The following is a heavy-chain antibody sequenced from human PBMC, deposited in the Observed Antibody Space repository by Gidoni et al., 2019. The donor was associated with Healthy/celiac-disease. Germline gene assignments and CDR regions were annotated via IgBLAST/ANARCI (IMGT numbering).Heavy chain of an antibody. CDR2: IYYSGST. J-gene: IGHJ6*03. CDR1: GGSISSGDYY. Sequence: QVQLQESGPGLVKPSQTLSLTCTVSGGSISSGDYYWSWIRQPPGKGLEWIGYIYYSGSTYYNPSLKSRVTISVDTSKNQFSLKLSSVTAADTAVYYCARARGSGYYYYYYYMDVWGKGTTVTVSS. V-gene: IGHV4-30-4*01. D-gene: IGHD3-3*01. CDR3: ARARGSGYYYYYYYMDV.